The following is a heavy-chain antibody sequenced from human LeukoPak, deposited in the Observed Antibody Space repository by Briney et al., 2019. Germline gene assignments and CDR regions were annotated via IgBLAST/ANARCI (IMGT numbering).Heavy chain of an antibody. J-gene: IGHJ3*02. CDR3: ARSPIAAAGPEGAFDI. CDR2: IYTSGST. CDR1: GGSISSYY. V-gene: IGHV4-4*07. Sequence: SEPLSLTCTVSGGSISSYYWSWIRQPAGKGLECIGRIYTSGSTNYNPSLKSRVTMSVDTSKNQFSLKLSSVTAADTAVYYCARSPIAAAGPEGAFDIWGQGTMVTVSS. D-gene: IGHD6-13*01.